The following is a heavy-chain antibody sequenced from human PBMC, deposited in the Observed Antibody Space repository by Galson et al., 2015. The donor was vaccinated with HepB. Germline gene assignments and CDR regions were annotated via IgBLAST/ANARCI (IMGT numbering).Heavy chain of an antibody. J-gene: IGHJ6*03. CDR1: GFTFSSYR. V-gene: IGHV3-7*01. D-gene: IGHD1-26*01. CDR3: ARVGLVGATDYYYYYMDV. CDR2: IKQDGSEK. Sequence: SLRLSCAASGFTFSSYRMSWVRQAPGKGLEWVANIKQDGSEKYYVDSVKGRFTISRDNAKNSLYLQMNSLRAEDTAVYYCARVGLVGATDYYYYYMDVWGKGTTVTVSS.